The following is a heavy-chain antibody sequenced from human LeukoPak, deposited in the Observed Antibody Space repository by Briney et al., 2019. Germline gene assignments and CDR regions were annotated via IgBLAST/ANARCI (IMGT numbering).Heavy chain of an antibody. V-gene: IGHV3-23*01. CDR3: AKADSSSWYDNWFDP. J-gene: IGHJ5*02. Sequence: GGSLRLSCAASGFTFSSYAMSWVRQAPGKGLEWVSAISGSGGSTYYADSVKGRFTISRDNSKNTLYLQMNSLRAGDTAVYYCAKADSSSWYDNWFDPWGQGTLVTVSS. CDR1: GFTFSSYA. D-gene: IGHD6-13*01. CDR2: ISGSGGST.